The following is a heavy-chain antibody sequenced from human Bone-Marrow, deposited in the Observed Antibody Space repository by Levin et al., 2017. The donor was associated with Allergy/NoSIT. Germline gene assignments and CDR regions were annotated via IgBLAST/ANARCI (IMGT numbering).Heavy chain of an antibody. V-gene: IGHV3-21*01. J-gene: IGHJ3*02. Sequence: PGGSLRLSCAASGFTFSSYSMNWVRQAPGKGLEWVSSISSSSSYIYYADSVKGRFTISRDNAKNSLYLQMNSLRAEDTAVYYCARDNCTGGVWSSDAFDIWGQGTMVTVSS. CDR1: GFTFSSYS. D-gene: IGHD2-8*02. CDR2: ISSSSSYI. CDR3: ARDNCTGGVWSSDAFDI.